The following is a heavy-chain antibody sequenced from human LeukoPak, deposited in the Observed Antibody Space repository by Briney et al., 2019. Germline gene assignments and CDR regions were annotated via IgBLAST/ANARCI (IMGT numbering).Heavy chain of an antibody. J-gene: IGHJ4*02. D-gene: IGHD5-24*01. CDR1: GFTFSSYG. Sequence: PGGSLRLSCAASGFTFSSYGMHWVRQAPGKGLEWVAVIWYDGSNKYYADSVKGRFTISRDNAKNSLYLQMNSLRAEDTAVYYCARSRDGYNLGLSGYWGQGTLVTVSS. CDR3: ARSRDGYNLGLSGY. CDR2: IWYDGSNK. V-gene: IGHV3-33*01.